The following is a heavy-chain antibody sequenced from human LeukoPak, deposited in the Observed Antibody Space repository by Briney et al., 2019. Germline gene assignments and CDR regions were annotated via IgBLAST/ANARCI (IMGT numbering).Heavy chain of an antibody. CDR2: IYSGGST. J-gene: IGHJ4*02. CDR1: GFTVSRNY. D-gene: IGHD3-3*01. Sequence: GGSLRLSCAASGFTVSRNYMSWVRQAPGKGLEWVSVIYSGGSTYYADSVKGRFTISRDNSKNTLYLQMNSLRAEDTAVYYCARGESYDFWSGYYHYWGQGTLVTVSS. V-gene: IGHV3-53*01. CDR3: ARGESYDFWSGYYHY.